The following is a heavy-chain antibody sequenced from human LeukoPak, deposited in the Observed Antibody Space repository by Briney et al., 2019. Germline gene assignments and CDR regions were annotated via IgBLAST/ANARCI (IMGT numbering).Heavy chain of an antibody. Sequence: GASVKVSFKASGYTLTSFSISWVRQAPGQGLEWMGWISAYNGYTDYAQKLQGRVTMTTDTSTNTAYMELRSLRSDDTAVYYCARGDCSGDSCYLPEYFQHWGQGTLVTVSS. D-gene: IGHD2-15*01. J-gene: IGHJ1*01. CDR2: ISAYNGYT. V-gene: IGHV1-18*01. CDR3: ARGDCSGDSCYLPEYFQH. CDR1: GYTLTSFS.